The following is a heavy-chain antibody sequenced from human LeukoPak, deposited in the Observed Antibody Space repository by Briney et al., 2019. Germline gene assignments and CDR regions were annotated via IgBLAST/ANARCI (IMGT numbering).Heavy chain of an antibody. CDR2: ISAYNGNT. V-gene: IGHV1-18*04. J-gene: IGHJ4*02. D-gene: IGHD3-10*01. CDR3: ARESYYYGSGSYDDFDY. CDR1: GYTFTSYG. Sequence: ASVKVSCKASGYTFTSYGISWVRQAPGQGLEWMGWISAYNGNTNYAQKLQGRVTMTTDTSTSTAYMELRSPRSDDTAVYYCARESYYYGSGSYDDFDYWGQGTLVTVSS.